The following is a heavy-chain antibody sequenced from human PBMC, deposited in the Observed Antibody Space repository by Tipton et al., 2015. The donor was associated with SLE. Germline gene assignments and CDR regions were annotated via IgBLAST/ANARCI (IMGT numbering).Heavy chain of an antibody. D-gene: IGHD6-6*01. Sequence: TLSLTCAVSGYSISSGYYWGWIRQPPGKGLEWIGYIYYSGSTNYNPSLKSRVTISVDTSKNQFSLKLSSVTAADTAAYCCARAVEKLVPPDYWGQGTLVTVSS. CDR2: IYYSGST. J-gene: IGHJ4*02. V-gene: IGHV4-38-2*01. CDR3: ARAVEKLVPPDY. CDR1: GYSISSGYY.